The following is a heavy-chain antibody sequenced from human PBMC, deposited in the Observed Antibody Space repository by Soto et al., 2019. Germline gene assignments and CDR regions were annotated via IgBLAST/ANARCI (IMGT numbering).Heavy chain of an antibody. Sequence: ASVKVSCKASGYTFTSYGISWVRQAPGKGLEWMGGFDPEDGETIYAQKFQGRVTMTEDTSTDTAYMELSSLRSEDTAVYYCATVLCSSGWYACRDAFDIWGQGTMVTVSS. J-gene: IGHJ3*02. D-gene: IGHD6-19*01. V-gene: IGHV1-24*01. CDR3: ATVLCSSGWYACRDAFDI. CDR2: FDPEDGET. CDR1: GYTFTSYG.